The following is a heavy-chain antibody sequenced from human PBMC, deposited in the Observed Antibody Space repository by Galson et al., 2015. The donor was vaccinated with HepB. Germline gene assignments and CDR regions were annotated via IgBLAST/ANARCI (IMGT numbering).Heavy chain of an antibody. D-gene: IGHD1-20*01. CDR2: VYYSGST. Sequence: LSLTCTVSGGSISSSTSYYWGWLRQPPGKGLEWIGSVYYSGSTFYNPSLKSRVTISVDTSKNQFSLKLSSVAAADTAVYYCASRGMTGATEAAFDIWGQGTVVTVSS. V-gene: IGHV4-39*01. CDR1: GGSISSSTSYY. J-gene: IGHJ3*02. CDR3: ASRGMTGATEAAFDI.